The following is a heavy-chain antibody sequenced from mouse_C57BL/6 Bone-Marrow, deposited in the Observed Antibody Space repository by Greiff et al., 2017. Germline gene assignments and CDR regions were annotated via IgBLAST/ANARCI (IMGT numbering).Heavy chain of an antibody. CDR1: GFTFSDFY. J-gene: IGHJ3*01. CDR3: ARGDYDYDWFAY. CDR2: SRNKANDYTT. Sequence: EVMLVESGGGLVQSGRSLRLSCATSGFTFSDFYMEWVRQAPGKGLEWIAASRNKANDYTTEYSASVKGRFIVSRDTSQSILYLQMNARRAEDTAIYYCARGDYDYDWFAYWGQGTLVTVSA. V-gene: IGHV7-1*01. D-gene: IGHD2-4*01.